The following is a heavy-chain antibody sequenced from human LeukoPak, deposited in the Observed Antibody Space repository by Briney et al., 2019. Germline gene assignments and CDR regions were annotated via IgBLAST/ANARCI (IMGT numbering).Heavy chain of an antibody. D-gene: IGHD6-13*01. Sequence: SETLSLTCTVSGGSISSYYWSWIRQPPGKGLEWIGYIYYSGSTNYNPSLKSRVTISVDTSKNQFSLKLSSVTAADTAVYHCARAGGSWFPTIDYWGQGTLVTVSS. V-gene: IGHV4-59*01. CDR2: IYYSGST. CDR1: GGSISSYY. CDR3: ARAGGSWFPTIDY. J-gene: IGHJ4*02.